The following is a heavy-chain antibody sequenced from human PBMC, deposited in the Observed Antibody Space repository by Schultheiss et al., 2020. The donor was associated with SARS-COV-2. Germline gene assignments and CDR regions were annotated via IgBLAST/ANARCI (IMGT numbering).Heavy chain of an antibody. CDR2: ISWNSGSI. Sequence: GGSLRLSCAASGFTFSSYAMHWVRQAPGKGLEWVSGISWNSGSIGYADSVKGRFTISRDNAKNSLYLQMNSLRAEDTAVYYCARGIAAHPIDYWGQGTLVTVSS. CDR3: ARGIAAHPIDY. J-gene: IGHJ4*02. CDR1: GFTFSSYA. D-gene: IGHD6-6*01. V-gene: IGHV3-9*01.